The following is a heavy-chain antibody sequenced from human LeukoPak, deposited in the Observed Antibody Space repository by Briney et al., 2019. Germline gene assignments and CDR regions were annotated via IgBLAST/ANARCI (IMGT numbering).Heavy chain of an antibody. CDR1: GGSISSYY. CDR2: VDHTGST. J-gene: IGHJ6*03. V-gene: IGHV4-59*01. D-gene: IGHD1-1*01. Sequence: SETLSLTCTVSGGSISSYYWSWIRQPPGKGLEWIGYVDHTGSTNFNPSLNGRVSISRDTTKNLFSLRLRSVTAADTAVYFCARGRVSSSTWYSTYYYYFYMDVWGKGTTVTVSS. CDR3: ARGRVSSSTWYSTYYYYFYMDV.